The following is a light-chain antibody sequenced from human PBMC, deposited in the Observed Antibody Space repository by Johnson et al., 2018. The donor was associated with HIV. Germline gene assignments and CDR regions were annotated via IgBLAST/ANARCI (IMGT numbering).Light chain of an antibody. Sequence: QSVLTQPPSVSAAPRQKVTISCSGSSSNIGNNYVSWYQQLPGTAPKLLIYDNNKRPSGIPDRFSDSKSGTSATLGITGLQTGDEADYYCGTWDSSLSAGVFGTGTKVTVL. CDR1: SSNIGNNY. V-gene: IGLV1-51*01. CDR2: DNN. J-gene: IGLJ1*01. CDR3: GTWDSSLSAGV.